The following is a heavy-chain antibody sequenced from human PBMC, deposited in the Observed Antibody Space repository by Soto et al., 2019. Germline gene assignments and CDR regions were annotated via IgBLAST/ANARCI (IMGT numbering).Heavy chain of an antibody. CDR1: GFTFSSYG. CDR2: ISYDGSNK. Sequence: QVQLVESGGGVVQPGRSLRLSCAASGFTFSSYGMHWVRQAPGKGLEWVAVISYDGSNKYYADPVKGRFTISRDNSKNTLYLQMNSLRAEDTAVYYCAKDHPYFDYWGQGTLVTVSS. J-gene: IGHJ4*02. V-gene: IGHV3-30*18. CDR3: AKDHPYFDY.